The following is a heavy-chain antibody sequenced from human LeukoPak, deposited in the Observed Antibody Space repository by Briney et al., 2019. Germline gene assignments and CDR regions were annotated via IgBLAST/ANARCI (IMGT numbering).Heavy chain of an antibody. V-gene: IGHV4-61*01. J-gene: IGHJ4*02. CDR3: ARFEGYDREYYFDY. CDR2: IYYSGST. D-gene: IGHD3-9*01. Sequence: SETLSLTCTVSGGSVSSGSYYWSWIRQPPGKGLEWIGYIYYSGSTNYNPSLKSRVTISVDTSKNQFSLKLSSVTAADTAVYYCARFEGYDREYYFDYWGQGTLVTVSS. CDR1: GGSVSSGSYY.